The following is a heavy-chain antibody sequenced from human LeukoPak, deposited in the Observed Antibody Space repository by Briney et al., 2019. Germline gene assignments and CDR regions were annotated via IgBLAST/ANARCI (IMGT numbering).Heavy chain of an antibody. Sequence: SETLSLTCTVSGGSISSYYWSWIRQPPGKGLEWIGYIYYSGSTNYNPSLKSRVTISVDTSKNQFSLKLSSVTAADTAVYYCARTGPRQLIDYWGQGTLVTVSS. D-gene: IGHD6-19*01. CDR2: IYYSGST. CDR1: GGSISSYY. J-gene: IGHJ4*02. CDR3: ARTGPRQLIDY. V-gene: IGHV4-59*01.